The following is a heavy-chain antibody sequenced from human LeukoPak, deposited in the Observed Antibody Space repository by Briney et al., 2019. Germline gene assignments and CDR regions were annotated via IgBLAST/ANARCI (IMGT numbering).Heavy chain of an antibody. Sequence: VASVKVSCKASGYTFSNYDINWVRQAAGQGLEWMGWMNPISGSTGYAQKFQGRVTMTRDTSITTAFMELSSLRSDDTAIYYCAGMKGFPTVWFDPWGQGTLVTVSS. CDR3: AGMKGFPTVWFDP. CDR1: GYTFSNYD. J-gene: IGHJ5*02. CDR2: MNPISGST. V-gene: IGHV1-8*01. D-gene: IGHD1-14*01.